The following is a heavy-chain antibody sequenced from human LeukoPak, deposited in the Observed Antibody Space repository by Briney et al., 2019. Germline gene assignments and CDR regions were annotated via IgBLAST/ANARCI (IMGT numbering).Heavy chain of an antibody. V-gene: IGHV1-46*01. CDR2: IYPRDGST. J-gene: IGHJ4*02. CDR3: ARDQEAFDY. Sequence: ASVKVSCKASGYSFTSNYIHWVRQAPGQGLEWMGMIYPRDGSTSYAQKFQGRVTVTRDTSTSTVHMELSGLRSEDTAVYYCARDQEAFDYWGQGTLVTVSS. CDR1: GYSFTSNY.